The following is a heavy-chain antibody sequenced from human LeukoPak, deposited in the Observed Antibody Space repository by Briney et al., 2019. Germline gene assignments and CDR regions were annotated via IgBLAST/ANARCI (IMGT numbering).Heavy chain of an antibody. V-gene: IGHV1-46*01. CDR2: IYPRDGST. J-gene: IGHJ4*02. CDR3: ARDQEAFDY. Sequence: ASVKVSCKASGYSFTSNYIHWVRQAPGQGLEWMGMIYPRDGSTSYAQKFQGRVTVTRDTSTSTVHMELSGLRSEDTAVYYCARDQEAFDYWGQGTLVTVSS. CDR1: GYSFTSNY.